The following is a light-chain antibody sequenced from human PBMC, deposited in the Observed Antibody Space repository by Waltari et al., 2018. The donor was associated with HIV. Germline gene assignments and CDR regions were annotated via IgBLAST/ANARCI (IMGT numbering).Light chain of an antibody. CDR2: ANT. V-gene: IGLV1-40*01. J-gene: IGLJ2*01. CDR1: RSNIGATNA. Sequence: QSVLTQPPSVSGAPGQRVTISCTGTRSNIGATNAVQWYPQLPGTAPKLLIYANTNRPSGVPDRFSGSKSGTSVSLAITGLQAEDEADYYCQSYDSSLSGSIFGGGTKLTVL. CDR3: QSYDSSLSGSI.